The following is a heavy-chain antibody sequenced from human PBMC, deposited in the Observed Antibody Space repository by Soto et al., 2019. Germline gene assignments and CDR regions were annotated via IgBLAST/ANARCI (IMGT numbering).Heavy chain of an antibody. Sequence: GGSLRLSCAASGFTFSSYGMHWVRQAPGKWLEWVAVISYDGSNKYYADSVRGRFTISRDNSKNTLYLQMNSLRAEDTAVYYCAKDLTSPGIAAAGIFDYWGQGTLVTVSS. CDR1: GFTFSSYG. D-gene: IGHD6-13*01. CDR3: AKDLTSPGIAAAGIFDY. J-gene: IGHJ4*02. CDR2: ISYDGSNK. V-gene: IGHV3-30*18.